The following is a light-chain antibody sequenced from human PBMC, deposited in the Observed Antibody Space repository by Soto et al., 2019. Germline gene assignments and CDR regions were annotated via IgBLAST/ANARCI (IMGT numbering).Light chain of an antibody. CDR2: DNN. CDR3: GTWDSSLSAVI. CDR1: SSNIGNNY. J-gene: IGLJ2*01. Sequence: QSVLTQSPSVSAAPGQQVTISCSGSSSNIGNNYVSWYQQLPGTAPKLLIYDNNKRPSGIPDRFSGSKSGTSATLGITGLQTGDEADYYCGTWDSSLSAVIIGGGTKLTVL. V-gene: IGLV1-51*01.